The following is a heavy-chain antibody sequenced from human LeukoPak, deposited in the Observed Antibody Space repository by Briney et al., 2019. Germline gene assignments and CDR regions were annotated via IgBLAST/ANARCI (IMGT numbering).Heavy chain of an antibody. CDR1: GYSFTSYW. CDR2: IYPGDSDT. V-gene: IGHV5-51*01. J-gene: IGHJ4*02. CDR3: ARSSSWYVSDY. D-gene: IGHD6-13*01. Sequence: GESLKISCKGSGYSFTSYWIGWVRQMPGKGLEWMGIIYPGDSDTRYSPSFQGQVTISAGKSISSAYLQWSSLKASDTAMYYCARSSSWYVSDYWGQGTLVTVSS.